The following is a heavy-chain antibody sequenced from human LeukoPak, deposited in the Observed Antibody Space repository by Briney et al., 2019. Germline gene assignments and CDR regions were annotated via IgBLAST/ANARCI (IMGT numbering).Heavy chain of an antibody. V-gene: IGHV4-39*01. D-gene: IGHD6-19*01. CDR1: GGSISSSSYY. Sequence: PSETLSLTCTVSGGSISSSSYYWGWIRQPPGKGLEWIGSIYYSGSTYYNPSLKSRVTISVDTSKNQFSLKLSSVTAADTAVYYCARQGALAGSAFDYWGQGTLVTVSS. J-gene: IGHJ4*02. CDR3: ARQGALAGSAFDY. CDR2: IYYSGST.